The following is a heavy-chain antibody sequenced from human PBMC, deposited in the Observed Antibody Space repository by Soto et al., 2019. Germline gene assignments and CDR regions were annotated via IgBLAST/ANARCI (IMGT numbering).Heavy chain of an antibody. J-gene: IGHJ3*02. CDR2: LYDTDGT. CDR1: GFTFSGKKY. D-gene: IGHD3-10*01. CDR3: ATWLQREHGFDI. V-gene: IGHV3-53*01. Sequence: GGSLRLSCEASGFTFSGKKYLTWVRQAPGKGLQWVSALYDTDGTFYADSVKGRFTISKDNSKNTFYLQLNSLRPDDTAVYYCATWLQREHGFDIWGLGTMVTVSS.